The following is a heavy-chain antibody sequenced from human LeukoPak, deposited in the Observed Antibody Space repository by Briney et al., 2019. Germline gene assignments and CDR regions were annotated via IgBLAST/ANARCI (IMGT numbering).Heavy chain of an antibody. D-gene: IGHD3-22*01. V-gene: IGHV1-2*02. Sequence: GASVEVSFKASGYTFTGYYMHWVRQAPGQGLEWMGWINPNSGGTNYAQKFQGRVTMTRDTSISTAYMELSRLRSDDTAVYYCARDGLDYYDYFYYYYMDVWGKGTTVTVSS. J-gene: IGHJ6*03. CDR2: INPNSGGT. CDR3: ARDGLDYYDYFYYYYMDV. CDR1: GYTFTGYY.